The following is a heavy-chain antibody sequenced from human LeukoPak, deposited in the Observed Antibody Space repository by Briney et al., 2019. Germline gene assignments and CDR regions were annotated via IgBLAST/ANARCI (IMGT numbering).Heavy chain of an antibody. CDR3: ARDLFGDYVFDY. D-gene: IGHD4-17*01. Sequence: GGSLRLSCAASGFTFSSYAMTWVRQAPGKGLEWVSTITGNGGKTYYADSVKGRFTISRDNAKNSLYLQINSLRAEDTAVYYCARDLFGDYVFDYWGQGTLVTVSS. J-gene: IGHJ4*02. CDR2: ITGNGGKT. V-gene: IGHV3-23*01. CDR1: GFTFSSYA.